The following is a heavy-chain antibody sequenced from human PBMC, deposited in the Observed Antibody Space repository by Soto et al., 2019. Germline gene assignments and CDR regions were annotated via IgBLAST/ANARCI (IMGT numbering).Heavy chain of an antibody. CDR2: PSAGGGST. V-gene: IGHV3-23*01. CDR1: GFTFSTYA. CDR3: AHLRGYGVFDAYDI. Sequence: EAQLLESGGGLVQPGGSLRLSCAASGFTFSTYAMSWVRQAPGKGLEWVSAPSAGGGSTYYADSVKGRFTISRDNSINTLYLQMNSLRTEDTAVYYCAHLRGYGVFDAYDIWGLGAMVTVSS. J-gene: IGHJ3*02. D-gene: IGHD4-17*01.